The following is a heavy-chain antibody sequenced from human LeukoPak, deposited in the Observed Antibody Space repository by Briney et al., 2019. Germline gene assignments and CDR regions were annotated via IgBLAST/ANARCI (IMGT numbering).Heavy chain of an antibody. CDR3: VKDLSGSYTFDY. J-gene: IGHJ4*02. V-gene: IGHV3-64D*09. Sequence: GGSLRLSCSASGFTLSRCAMHWVRQGPGKGLEYVSGINDYGSRTHYGDSAKGRFIISRDDSRNTVFLHMNSLRGDDTALYYCVKDLSGSYTFDYWGQGILVTVSS. CDR1: GFTLSRCA. CDR2: INDYGSRT. D-gene: IGHD1-26*01.